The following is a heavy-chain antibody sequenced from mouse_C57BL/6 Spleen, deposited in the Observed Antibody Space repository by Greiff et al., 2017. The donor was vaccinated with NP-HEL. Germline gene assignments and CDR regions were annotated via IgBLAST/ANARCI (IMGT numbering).Heavy chain of an antibody. CDR3: TRRDYYGSGVY. J-gene: IGHJ2*01. CDR1: GYTFTDYE. CDR2: IDPETGGT. V-gene: IGHV1-15*01. Sequence: VQLQQSGAELVRPGASVTLSCKASGYTFTDYEMHWVKQTPVHGLEWIGAIDPETGGTAYNQKFKGKAILTADKSSRTAYMELRSLTSEDSAVYYCTRRDYYGSGVYWGQGTTLTVSS. D-gene: IGHD1-1*01.